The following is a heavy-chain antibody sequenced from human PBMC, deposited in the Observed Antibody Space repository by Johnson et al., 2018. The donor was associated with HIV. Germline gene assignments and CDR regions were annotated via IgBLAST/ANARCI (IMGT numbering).Heavy chain of an antibody. V-gene: IGHV3-30*18. Sequence: QVQLVESGGGVVQPGRSLRLSCAASGFTFSSYGMHWVRQAPGKGLEWVAVISYDGSNKYYADSVKGRFTISRDNSKTTLHLQMNSLRAEDTAGYYCAKGLIMIVFGGGLAHDAFDMWGQGTMVTVSS. CDR3: AKGLIMIVFGGGLAHDAFDM. J-gene: IGHJ3*02. CDR2: ISYDGSNK. D-gene: IGHD3-16*01. CDR1: GFTFSSYG.